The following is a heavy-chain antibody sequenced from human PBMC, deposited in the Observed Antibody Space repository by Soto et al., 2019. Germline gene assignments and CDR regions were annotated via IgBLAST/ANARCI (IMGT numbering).Heavy chain of an antibody. CDR1: GFTFRTYA. D-gene: IGHD2-21*01. CDR2: ISGSDGT. Sequence: GGSLRLSCAASGFTFRTYAMTWFRQAPGKGLEWVSAISGSDGTFYANSVKGRFTISRDNSKDTLYVQMNSLRAEDTGVYYCARCAVLSTTSGGWCNWFDPWGQGTLVTVSS. V-gene: IGHV3-23*01. CDR3: ARCAVLSTTSGGWCNWFDP. J-gene: IGHJ5*02.